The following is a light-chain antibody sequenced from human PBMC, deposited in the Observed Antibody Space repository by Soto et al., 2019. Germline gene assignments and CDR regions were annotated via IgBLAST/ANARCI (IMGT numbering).Light chain of an antibody. J-gene: IGKJ2*04. V-gene: IGKV3-15*01. Sequence: IVVPLTPTSPSWSPGDRAPRSCRARESVTSSLAWYQQKPGLPLMLLIYAASTRATVVPARFSGNESETEFTLTIRGLQSADVALRYCSKDSALLLCRFAHRTILDIK. CDR2: AAS. CDR1: ESVTSS. CDR3: SKDSALLLCR.